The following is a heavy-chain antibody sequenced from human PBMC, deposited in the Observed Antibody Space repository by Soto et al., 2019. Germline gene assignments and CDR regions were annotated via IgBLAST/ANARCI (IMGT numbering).Heavy chain of an antibody. V-gene: IGHV3-21*01. CDR1: GFTFSKYT. J-gene: IGHJ5*02. CDR2: ITGNSTYI. Sequence: GGSLRLSCAASGFTFSKYTMNWVRQAPGKGLEWVSSITGNSTYIYYADSLKGRLTISRDNAKNSLYLQLNSLRAEDTAVYYCARDSQFNDFWSGYSPWGQGTLVTVSS. CDR3: ARDSQFNDFWSGYSP. D-gene: IGHD3-3*01.